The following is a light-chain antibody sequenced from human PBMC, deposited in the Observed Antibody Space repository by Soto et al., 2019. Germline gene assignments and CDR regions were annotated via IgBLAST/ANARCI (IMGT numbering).Light chain of an antibody. CDR3: QQYYGTPVT. CDR2: WAS. J-gene: IGKJ1*01. V-gene: IGKV4-1*01. Sequence: DIVMTQSPDSLAVSLGERATINCKSSQTVFYSSNNKNYLAWYQQKPGQPPKLLIYWASARDSGVPDRFSGSGSGTDFTLTISSLQAEEVAIYYCQQYYGTPVTFGQGTKVEIK. CDR1: QTVFYSSNNKNY.